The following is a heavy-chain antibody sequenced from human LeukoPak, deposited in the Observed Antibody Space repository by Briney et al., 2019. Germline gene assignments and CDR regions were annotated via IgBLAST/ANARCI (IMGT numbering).Heavy chain of an antibody. V-gene: IGHV3-21*04. CDR1: GFTFSSYS. D-gene: IGHD3-22*01. CDR3: AREVRYYDSSGYIPSRNFDY. CDR2: ISSSSSYI. J-gene: IGHJ4*02. Sequence: GGSLRLSCAASGFTFSSYSMNWVRQAPGKGLEWVSSISSSSSYIYYADSVKGRFTISRDNAKNSLYLQMNSLRAEDTAVYYCAREVRYYDSSGYIPSRNFDYWGQGTLVTVSS.